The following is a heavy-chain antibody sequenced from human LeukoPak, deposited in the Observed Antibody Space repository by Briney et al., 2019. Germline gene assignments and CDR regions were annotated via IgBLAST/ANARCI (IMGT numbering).Heavy chain of an antibody. V-gene: IGHV1-46*01. D-gene: IGHD1-7*01. Sequence: ASVKVSCKASGYTFTSYYMHWVRQAPGQGLEWMGIINPSGGSTSYAQKFQGRVTMTRDTSTSTVCMELSSLRSEDTAVYYCAREAPETGTSDYWGQGTLVTVSS. CDR2: INPSGGST. CDR3: AREAPETGTSDY. CDR1: GYTFTSYY. J-gene: IGHJ4*02.